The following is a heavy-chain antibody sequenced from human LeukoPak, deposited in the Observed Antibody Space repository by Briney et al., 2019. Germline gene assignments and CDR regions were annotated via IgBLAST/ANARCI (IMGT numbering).Heavy chain of an antibody. CDR3: ARGRYYFDY. J-gene: IGHJ4*02. CDR1: GYSISSGYY. CDR2: IYYSGST. Sequence: SGTLSLTCTVSGYSISSGYYWGWIRQPPGKGLEWIGSIYYSGSTYYNPSLKSRVTISVDTSKNQFSLKLSSVTAADTAVYYCARGRYYFDYWGQGTLVTVSS. V-gene: IGHV4-38-2*02.